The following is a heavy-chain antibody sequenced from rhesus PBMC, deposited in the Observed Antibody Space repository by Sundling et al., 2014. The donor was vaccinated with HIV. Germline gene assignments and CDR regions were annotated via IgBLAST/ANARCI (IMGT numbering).Heavy chain of an antibody. V-gene: IGHV4-76*01. CDR1: GAQSTVVMP. D-gene: IGHD3-22*01. J-gene: IGHJ4*01. CDR2: IYTSSGNT. CDR3: ARVPYDQSGNFDY. Sequence: QVQLQESGPGLLKPSETPGPSPVQSQGAQSTVVMPGAGYARPREGTEWIAIIYTSSGNTYYNPSLKSRVTISRDTSKNQVSLKVTSVTAADTAVYYCARVPYDQSGNFDYWGQGVLITVSS.